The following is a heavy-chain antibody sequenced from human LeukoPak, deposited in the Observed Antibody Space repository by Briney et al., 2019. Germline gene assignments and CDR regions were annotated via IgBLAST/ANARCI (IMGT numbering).Heavy chain of an antibody. CDR3: ARGRYYDSSGYFANDY. J-gene: IGHJ4*02. V-gene: IGHV4-34*01. D-gene: IGHD3-22*01. CDR1: GGSFSGNY. CDR2: INHSGST. Sequence: PSETLSLTCAVYGGSFSGNYWSWIRQPPGKGLEWIGEINHSGSTNYNPSLKSRVTISVDTSKNQFSLKLSSVTAADTAVYYCARGRYYDSSGYFANDYWGQGTLVTVSS.